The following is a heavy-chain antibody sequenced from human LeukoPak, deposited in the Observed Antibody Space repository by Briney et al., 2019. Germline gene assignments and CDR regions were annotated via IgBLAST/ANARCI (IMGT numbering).Heavy chain of an antibody. CDR2: IYYSGTT. D-gene: IGHD4-17*01. CDR3: ARARLRLDY. V-gene: IGHV4-59*01. J-gene: IGHJ4*02. CDR1: GGSIGSYY. Sequence: PSEALSLTCAVSGGSIGSYYWSWLRQPPGRGLEWIGYIYYSGTTNYNPSLKSRVTISVDTSKNQFSLKLSSVTAADTAVYYCARARLRLDYWGQGTLVTVSS.